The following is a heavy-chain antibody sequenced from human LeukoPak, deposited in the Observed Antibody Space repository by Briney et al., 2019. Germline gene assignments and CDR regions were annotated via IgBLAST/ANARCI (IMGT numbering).Heavy chain of an antibody. Sequence: GGSLRLSCAASGFTFSSYGMHWVRQAPGKGLEWVSSISSSSRYIYYADSVKGRFTISRDNAKNSLFLQMNSLRAEDTAVYYCARLPAYYYESSGYSEHDYWGQGTLVTVPS. CDR2: ISSSSRYI. J-gene: IGHJ4*02. V-gene: IGHV3-21*01. D-gene: IGHD3-22*01. CDR1: GFTFSSYG. CDR3: ARLPAYYYESSGYSEHDY.